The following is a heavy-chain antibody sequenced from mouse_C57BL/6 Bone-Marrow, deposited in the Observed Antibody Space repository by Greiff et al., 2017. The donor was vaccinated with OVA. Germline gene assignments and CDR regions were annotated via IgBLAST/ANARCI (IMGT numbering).Heavy chain of an antibody. Sequence: EVHLVESGEGLVKPGGSLKLSCAASGFTFSSYAMSWVRQTPEKRLEWVAYISSGGDYIYYADTVKGRFTISRDNARNTLYLQMSSLKSEDTAMYYCTYYSNYEFAYWGQGTLVTVSA. J-gene: IGHJ3*01. CDR2: ISSGGDYI. CDR3: TYYSNYEFAY. CDR1: GFTFSSYA. V-gene: IGHV5-9-1*02. D-gene: IGHD2-5*01.